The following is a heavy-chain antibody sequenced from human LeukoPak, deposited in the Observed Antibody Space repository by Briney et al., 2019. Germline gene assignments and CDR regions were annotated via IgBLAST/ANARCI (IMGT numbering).Heavy chain of an antibody. CDR2: ISGSGGST. Sequence: WGSLRLSCAASGFTVSINYMRWVRQAPGKGLEWVSAISGSGGSTYYADPVKGRFTISRDNSKNTLYLRMSSLRAEDTAVYYCAKGSGSRWDYVWGSYRWQYNWFDPWGQGTLVTVS. D-gene: IGHD3-16*02. CDR3: AKGSGSRWDYVWGSYRWQYNWFDP. V-gene: IGHV3-23*01. J-gene: IGHJ5*02. CDR1: GFTVSINY.